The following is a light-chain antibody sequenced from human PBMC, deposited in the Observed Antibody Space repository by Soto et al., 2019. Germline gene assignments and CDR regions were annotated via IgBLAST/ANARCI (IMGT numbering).Light chain of an antibody. Sequence: QSALTQPPSASGSPGQSVTISCTGTSSDVGGYNYVSWYQQHPGKAPTLMIYEVNKRPSGVPDRFSGSKSGNTSSLTVTGLQAEDEGDYYCSSHAGSKRVFGTGTKLTVL. CDR2: EVN. V-gene: IGLV2-8*01. CDR1: SSDVGGYNY. J-gene: IGLJ1*01. CDR3: SSHAGSKRV.